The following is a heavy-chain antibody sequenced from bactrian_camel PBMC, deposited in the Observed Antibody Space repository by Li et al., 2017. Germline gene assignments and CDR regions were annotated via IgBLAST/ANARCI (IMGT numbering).Heavy chain of an antibody. CDR3: AASVGACYGKIDFGLAPSDFRY. CDR1: GPETSKTYTFCRFC. J-gene: IGHJ6*01. V-gene: IGHV3S55*01. D-gene: IGHD1*01. CDR2: LDADGDR. Sequence: VQLVESGGGSVEAGGSLRLSCVASGPETSKTYTFCRFCMAWFRQLPGREREAVATLDADGDRYYADAVKGRFAISRGNGKNSLDLQMNNLKPEDTAMYYCAASVGACYGKIDFGLAPSDFRYWGQGTQVTVS.